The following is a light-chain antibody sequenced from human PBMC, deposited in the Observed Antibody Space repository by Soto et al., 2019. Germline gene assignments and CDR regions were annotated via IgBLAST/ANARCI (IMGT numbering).Light chain of an antibody. J-gene: IGKJ2*01. Sequence: DIQMTQFPSTLSASVGDRVTITCRASQSISSWLAWYQQKPGKAPKLLIYKASSLESGVPSRFSGSGSGTEFTLTISRLEPEDVAVYYCQQYGSSPYTFGQGTKVDIK. V-gene: IGKV1-5*03. CDR2: KAS. CDR1: QSISSW. CDR3: QQYGSSPYT.